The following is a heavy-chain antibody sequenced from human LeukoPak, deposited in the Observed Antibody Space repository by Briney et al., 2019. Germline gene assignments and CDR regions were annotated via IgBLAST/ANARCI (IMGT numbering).Heavy chain of an antibody. Sequence: PGGSLRLSCAASGFTFSSYGMHWVRQAPGKGLEWVSYISSSSSTIYYADSVKGRFTISRDNAKNSLYLQMNSLRAEDTAVYYCARAGVAYFDYWGQGTLVTVSS. V-gene: IGHV3-48*01. J-gene: IGHJ4*02. CDR2: ISSSSSTI. CDR3: ARAGVAYFDY. CDR1: GFTFSSYG.